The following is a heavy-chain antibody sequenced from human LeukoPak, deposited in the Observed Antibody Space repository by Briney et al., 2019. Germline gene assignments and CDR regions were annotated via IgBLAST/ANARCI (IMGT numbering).Heavy chain of an antibody. CDR3: AKTPLEYGSTIHFDY. D-gene: IGHD3-3*01. Sequence: GGSLRLSCAASGFTFTTYWMSWIRQAPGKGLEWVANINQDGTDKYYLDSVKGRFTFSRDNAQNSLYLQMSSLRVEGTAVYYCAKTPLEYGSTIHFDYWGQGTLVTVSS. V-gene: IGHV3-7*03. CDR1: GFTFTTYW. J-gene: IGHJ4*02. CDR2: INQDGTDK.